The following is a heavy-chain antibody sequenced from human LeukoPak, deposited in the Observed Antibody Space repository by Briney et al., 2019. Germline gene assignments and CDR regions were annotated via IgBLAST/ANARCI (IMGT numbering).Heavy chain of an antibody. J-gene: IGHJ4*02. CDR2: VYYGGST. CDR3: ARHYDISRYYYSFDY. D-gene: IGHD3-22*01. CDR1: GGSISSSDYY. Sequence: AETLSLTCTVSGGSISSSDYYWGWIRQPPGKGLEWIVSVYYGGSTYYNPSLKRGVTISADASKNQFSLKLTSVTAAATAVYFCARHYDISRYYYSFDYWGQGTLVTVSS. V-gene: IGHV4-39*01.